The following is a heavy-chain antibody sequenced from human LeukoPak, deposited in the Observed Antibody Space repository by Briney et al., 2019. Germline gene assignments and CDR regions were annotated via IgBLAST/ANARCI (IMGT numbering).Heavy chain of an antibody. D-gene: IGHD4/OR15-4a*01. CDR3: ARYGGNYSFDY. Sequence: GGSLRLSCAASTFTFITYSMNWVRQAPGKGLEWVSYISPSSSTIYYADSVKGRFTISRDNAKNSMYLQMNSLRAEDTAVYYCARYGGNYSFDYWGQGTLVTVSS. V-gene: IGHV3-48*01. J-gene: IGHJ4*02. CDR2: ISPSSSTI. CDR1: TFTFITYS.